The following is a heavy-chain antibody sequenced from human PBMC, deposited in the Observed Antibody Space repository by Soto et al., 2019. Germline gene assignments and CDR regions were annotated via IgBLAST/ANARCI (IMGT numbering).Heavy chain of an antibody. CDR2: TSTNNDDR. CDR1: GYRFSTYG. J-gene: IGHJ4*02. Sequence: QVQLVQSGTEVKEPGASVKVSCKASGYRFSTYGINWVRQAPGLGLEWMGWTSTNNDDRNYARKFQGRVTFTTDTSTSTAYMELRSLISDDTAVYFCARERYVASRHSHYDSWGQGTQVTVSS. CDR3: ARERYVASRHSHYDS. V-gene: IGHV1-18*04. D-gene: IGHD2-15*01.